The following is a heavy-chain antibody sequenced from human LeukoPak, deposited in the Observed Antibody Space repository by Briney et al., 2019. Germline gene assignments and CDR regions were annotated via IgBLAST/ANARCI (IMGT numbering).Heavy chain of an antibody. V-gene: IGHV4-30-2*01. CDR2: IYHSGST. D-gene: IGHD5-18*01. CDR3: ARRGYSYNDAFDI. CDR1: GGSISSGGYS. Sequence: SETLSLTCAVSGGSISSGGYSWSWIRQPPGKGLEWIGYIYHSGSTYYNPSLKSRVTISVDRSENQFSLKLSSVTAADTAVYYCARRGYSYNDAFDIWGQGTMVTVSS. J-gene: IGHJ3*02.